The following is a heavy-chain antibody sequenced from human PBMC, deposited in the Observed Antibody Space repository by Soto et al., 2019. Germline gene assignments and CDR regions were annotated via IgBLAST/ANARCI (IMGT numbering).Heavy chain of an antibody. CDR2: MTSDGRTI. V-gene: IGHV3-74*03. Sequence: GGSLRLSCAASGFTFGNFWMHWVRQAPGKGPEWVSRMTSDGRTIQYADSVKGRSTVSRDNAKSTMDLQMSSLRVEDTAVYYCARAEVDYWGPGTLVTVSS. CDR1: GFTFGNFW. CDR3: ARAEVDY. J-gene: IGHJ4*02.